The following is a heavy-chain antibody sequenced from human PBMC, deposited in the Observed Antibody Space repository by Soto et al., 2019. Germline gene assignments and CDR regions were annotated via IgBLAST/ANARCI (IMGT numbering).Heavy chain of an antibody. CDR1: GFIFILYS. CDR3: AKDRPRDCSVEVPKGDWFDP. V-gene: IGHV3-23*01. Sequence: GGPLRLSCAASGFIFILYSMTWVRQAPGKGLEWVSTISNNGDTTFYADSEKGRFTNSRDNSKNTLYLQMNSLRAADTAVYYSAKDRPRDCSVEVPKGDWFDPWGQGTLVTVSS. J-gene: IGHJ5*02. D-gene: IGHD2-21*02. CDR2: ISNNGDTT.